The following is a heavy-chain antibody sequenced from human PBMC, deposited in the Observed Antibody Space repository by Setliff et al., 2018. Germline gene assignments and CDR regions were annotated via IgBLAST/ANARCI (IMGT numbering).Heavy chain of an antibody. CDR3: RQAVVGRDVFDI. CDR1: GGSFDTYY. V-gene: IGHV4-34*01. D-gene: IGHD1-1*01. CDR2: INHSGSG. J-gene: IGHJ3*02. Sequence: SETLSLTCNVYGGSFDTYYWSWIRQPPGKGLEWFGEINHSGSGDYNPSFKGRVTISVDTSKKQFSLTLTSVTAADTALYYCRQAVVGRDVFDIWGKGTGVTVSS.